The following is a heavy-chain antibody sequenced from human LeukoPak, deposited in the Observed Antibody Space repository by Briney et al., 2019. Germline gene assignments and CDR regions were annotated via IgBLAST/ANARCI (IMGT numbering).Heavy chain of an antibody. V-gene: IGHV1-2*02. CDR2: INPKSGGR. D-gene: IGHD2-2*01. Sequence: ASVKVSCKASGYAFTDYYMHWVRQAPGQGLEWMGWINPKSGGRSYAQRFQGRVTMTRDTSISTAYMELSRLRSDDTAVYYCATGERLVPAAMWFDYWGQGTLVTVSS. CDR1: GYAFTDYY. J-gene: IGHJ4*02. CDR3: ATGERLVPAAMWFDY.